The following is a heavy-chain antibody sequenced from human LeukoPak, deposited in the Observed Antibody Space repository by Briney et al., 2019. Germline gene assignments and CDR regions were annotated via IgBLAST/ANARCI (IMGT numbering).Heavy chain of an antibody. D-gene: IGHD3-16*01. CDR2: INPNSGVT. Sequence: ASVKVSCKASGYIFTDYYMHWVRQAPGQGLEWMGWINPNSGVTNYAQNFQGRVTMTRDTSISTAYMELTWLSSDDTAVYYCARERSNGGLRLDFWGQGTLVTASS. J-gene: IGHJ4*02. V-gene: IGHV1-2*02. CDR3: ARERSNGGLRLDF. CDR1: GYIFTDYY.